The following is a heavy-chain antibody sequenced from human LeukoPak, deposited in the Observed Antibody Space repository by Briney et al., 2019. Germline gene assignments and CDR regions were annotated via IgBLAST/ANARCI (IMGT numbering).Heavy chain of an antibody. CDR1: GYTFTSYD. Sequence: ASVKVSCKASGYTFTSYDINWVRQATGQGLEWMGWMNPNSGNTGYAQKFQGRVTMTRNTSISTAYMELSSLRSEDTAVYYCARSDSSGYGMDAWGQGTTVTVSS. J-gene: IGHJ6*02. D-gene: IGHD3-22*01. CDR2: MNPNSGNT. CDR3: ARSDSSGYGMDA. V-gene: IGHV1-8*01.